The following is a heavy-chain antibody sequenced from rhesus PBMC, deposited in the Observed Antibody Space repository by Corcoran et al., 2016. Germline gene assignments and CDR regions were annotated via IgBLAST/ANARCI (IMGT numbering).Heavy chain of an antibody. CDR2: IYDNRAST. Sequence: QVQLQESGPGLVKPSETLSLTCTVSGGSISDYYYWNWIRQPPGKGLEWIGNIYDNRASTYYNPALKSRVTIAKDTSKNQFFLKLSSVTAADTAVYYCARALGRGGLDSWGQGVVVTVSS. J-gene: IGHJ6*01. D-gene: IGHD1-44*01. CDR3: ARALGRGGLDS. V-gene: IGHV4S9*01. CDR1: GGSISDYYY.